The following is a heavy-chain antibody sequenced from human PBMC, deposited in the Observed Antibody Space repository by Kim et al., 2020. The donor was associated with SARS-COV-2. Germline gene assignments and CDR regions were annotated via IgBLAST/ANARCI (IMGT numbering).Heavy chain of an antibody. CDR3: ARAVNSDY. D-gene: IGHD2-21*01. V-gene: IGHV3-7*01. J-gene: IGHJ4*02. Sequence: GRDKFQLESARGRFTISRDNARNSLFLQMNSLRPEDTAVYFCARAVNSDYWGQGTLVTVSS. CDR2: GRDK.